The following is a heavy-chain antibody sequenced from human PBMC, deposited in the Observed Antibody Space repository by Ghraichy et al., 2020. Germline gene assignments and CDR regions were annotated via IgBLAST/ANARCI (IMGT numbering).Heavy chain of an antibody. Sequence: SETLSLTCGISGDSVSSSSAAWSWIRQSPSRGLEWLGRTYYRSKWYNDYAVSVKSRITISPDTSKNQFSLQLNSVTPEDTAVYYCTRGRDGYINYWCQGTLVTVSS. CDR1: GDSVSSSSAA. CDR2: TYYRSKWYN. J-gene: IGHJ4*02. D-gene: IGHD5-24*01. V-gene: IGHV6-1*01. CDR3: TRGRDGYINY.